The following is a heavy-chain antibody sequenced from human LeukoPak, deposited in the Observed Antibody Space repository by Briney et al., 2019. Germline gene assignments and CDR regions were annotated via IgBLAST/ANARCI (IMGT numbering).Heavy chain of an antibody. J-gene: IGHJ4*02. D-gene: IGHD5-24*01. CDR3: ARAQDTYNSLYFDY. CDR2: IHSDGRVT. CDR1: GFSFNNYW. V-gene: IGHV3-74*01. Sequence: GGSLRLSCAGSGFSFNNYWMHWVRQAPGKGLVWVSRIHSDGRVTTYADSVKGRFTISKDSARNTLYLQMNTLRVEDTAVYYCARAQDTYNSLYFDYWGQGALVTVSS.